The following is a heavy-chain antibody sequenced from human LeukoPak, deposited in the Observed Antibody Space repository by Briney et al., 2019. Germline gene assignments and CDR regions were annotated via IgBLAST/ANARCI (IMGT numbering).Heavy chain of an antibody. CDR3: ARDLEYCSGGSCYDWFDP. CDR1: GFTFSSYS. D-gene: IGHD2-15*01. V-gene: IGHV3-21*01. Sequence: GGSLRLSCAASGFTFSSYSMNWVRQAPGKGLEWVSSISSSSSYIYYADSVKGRFTISRDNAKNSLYLQMNSLRAEDPAVYYCARDLEYCSGGSCYDWFDPWGQGTLVTVSS. CDR2: ISSSSSYI. J-gene: IGHJ5*02.